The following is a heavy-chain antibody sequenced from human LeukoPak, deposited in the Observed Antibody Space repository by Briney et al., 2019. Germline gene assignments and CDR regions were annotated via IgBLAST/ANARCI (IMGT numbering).Heavy chain of an antibody. V-gene: IGHV3-7*01. Sequence: GGSQRLSCAASGFSFSDSWMTWIRQAPGKGLEWVANINEDGSEKYFVDSVKGRFTISRDNAKNSLYLQMNSLRAEDTAVYYCAKVAKYYYGSETYYFFEHWGQGTPVTASS. CDR3: AKVAKYYYGSETYYFFEH. CDR2: INEDGSEK. CDR1: GFSFSDSW. D-gene: IGHD3-10*01. J-gene: IGHJ4*02.